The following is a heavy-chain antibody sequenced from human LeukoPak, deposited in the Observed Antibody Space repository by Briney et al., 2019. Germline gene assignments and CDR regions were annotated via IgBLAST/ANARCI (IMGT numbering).Heavy chain of an antibody. Sequence: GGSLRLSCAASGFTFYNHPMHWVRQAPGKGLEWVATVSYDGSTDKYADSVKGRFAISRDNSANTLYLQMNSLRIEDTAVYFCAGEGTTGTYFDFWGQGALVTVSS. V-gene: IGHV3-30*01. CDR1: GFTFYNHP. D-gene: IGHD2-8*02. CDR2: VSYDGSTD. CDR3: AGEGTTGTYFDF. J-gene: IGHJ4*02.